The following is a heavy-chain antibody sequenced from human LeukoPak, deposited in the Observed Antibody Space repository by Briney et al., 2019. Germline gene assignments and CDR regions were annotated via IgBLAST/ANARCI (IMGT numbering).Heavy chain of an antibody. CDR2: MNPNSGNT. Sequence: ASVKVSCKASGYTFTSYDINWVRQATGRGLEWMGWMNPNSGNTGYAQKFQGRVTMTRNTSIGTAYMELSSLRSEDTAVYYCARGKKGSGWYGGAVYWGQGTLVTVSS. J-gene: IGHJ4*02. CDR1: GYTFTSYD. CDR3: ARGKKGSGWYGGAVY. D-gene: IGHD6-19*01. V-gene: IGHV1-8*01.